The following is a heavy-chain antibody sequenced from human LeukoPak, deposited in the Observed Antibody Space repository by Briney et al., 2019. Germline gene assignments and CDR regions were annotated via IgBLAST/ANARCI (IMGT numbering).Heavy chain of an antibody. CDR1: GFTFRSYW. Sequence: SGGSLRLSCAASGFTFRSYWMSWVRQAPGKGLEWVANIKQDGSEKYYVDSVKGRFTISRDNAKNSLYLQMNSLRAEDTAVYYCARDLWKVFDYWGQGTLVTVSS. CDR2: IKQDGSEK. J-gene: IGHJ4*02. V-gene: IGHV3-7*01. D-gene: IGHD1-1*01. CDR3: ARDLWKVFDY.